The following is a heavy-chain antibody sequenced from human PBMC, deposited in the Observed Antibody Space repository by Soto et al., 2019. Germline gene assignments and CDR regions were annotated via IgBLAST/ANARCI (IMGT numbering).Heavy chain of an antibody. J-gene: IGHJ4*02. Sequence: SETLSLTCGVTGASTSSSTYFWGWIRQPPGKGLEWIGNMYYGGNTYYNPSLKSRVTMSVDTSKNQFSLRLTSVTAADTAVYYCATPLGLREVHNDYWGQGTLVTVSS. CDR2: MYYGGNT. V-gene: IGHV4-39*01. CDR3: ATPLGLREVHNDY. CDR1: GASTSSSTYF. D-gene: IGHD3-10*01.